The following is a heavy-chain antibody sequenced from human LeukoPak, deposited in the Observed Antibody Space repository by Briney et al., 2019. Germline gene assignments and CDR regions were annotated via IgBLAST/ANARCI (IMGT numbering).Heavy chain of an antibody. CDR1: GFTFSSYG. CDR3: AKDSVYYYGSSGYGYFQH. D-gene: IGHD3-22*01. Sequence: GGSLRLSCAASGFTFSSYGMHWVRQVPGKGLEWVAVISYDGSNKYYADSVKGRFTISRDNSKNTLYLQMNSLRAEDTAVYYCAKDSVYYYGSSGYGYFQHWGQGTLVTVSS. V-gene: IGHV3-30*18. CDR2: ISYDGSNK. J-gene: IGHJ1*01.